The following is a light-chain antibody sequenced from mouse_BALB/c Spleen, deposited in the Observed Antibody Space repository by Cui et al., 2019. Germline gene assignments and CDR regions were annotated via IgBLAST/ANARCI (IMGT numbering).Light chain of an antibody. CDR2: DTS. CDR3: QQWSSYPFT. Sequence: QIVLTQSPAIMSASPGEKVTMTCSASSSVSYMYWYQQKPGSSPRLLIYDTSNLASGVPVRFSGSGSGTSYSLTNSRMEAEDAATYYCQQWSSYPFTFGSGTKLEIK. J-gene: IGKJ4*01. CDR1: SSVSY. V-gene: IGKV4-55*01.